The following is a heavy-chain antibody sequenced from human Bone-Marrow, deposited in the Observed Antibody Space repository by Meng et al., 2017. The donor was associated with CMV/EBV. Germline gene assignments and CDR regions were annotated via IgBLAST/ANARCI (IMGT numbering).Heavy chain of an antibody. CDR1: AYTFTSYG. J-gene: IGHJ3*02. Sequence: ASVKVSCKASAYTFTSYGISWVRQAPGQGLEWMGWINPNSGGTNFAQKFQGRVTMTRDTSISTAYMELNRLTSDDTAVYYCARDYGGNSDAFGIWGQGTMVTVSS. CDR2: INPNSGGT. D-gene: IGHD4-23*01. CDR3: ARDYGGNSDAFGI. V-gene: IGHV1-2*02.